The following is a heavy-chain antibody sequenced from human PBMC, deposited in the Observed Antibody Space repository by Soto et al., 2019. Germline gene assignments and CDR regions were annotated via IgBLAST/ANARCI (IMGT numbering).Heavy chain of an antibody. D-gene: IGHD2-21*02. CDR2: IKSKTDGGTT. J-gene: IGHJ4*02. Sequence: GGSLRLSCAASGFTFSNAWMSWVRQAPGKGLEWVGRIKSKTDGGTTDYAAPVKGRFTISRDDSKNTLYLQMNSLKTEDTAVYYCARDDAPTAPSTFDYWGQGALVTVSS. V-gene: IGHV3-15*01. CDR1: GFTFSNAW. CDR3: ARDDAPTAPSTFDY.